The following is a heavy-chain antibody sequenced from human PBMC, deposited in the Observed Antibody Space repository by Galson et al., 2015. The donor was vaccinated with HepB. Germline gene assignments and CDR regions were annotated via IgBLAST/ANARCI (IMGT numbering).Heavy chain of an antibody. D-gene: IGHD4-17*01. J-gene: IGHJ4*02. Sequence: SVKVSCKVSGYTLTELSMHWVRQAPGKGLEWMGGFDPEDGETIYAQKFQGRVTMTEDTSTDTAYMELSSLRSEDTAVYYCATVFYGDDYFDYRGQGTLVTVSS. V-gene: IGHV1-24*01. CDR3: ATVFYGDDYFDY. CDR2: FDPEDGET. CDR1: GYTLTELS.